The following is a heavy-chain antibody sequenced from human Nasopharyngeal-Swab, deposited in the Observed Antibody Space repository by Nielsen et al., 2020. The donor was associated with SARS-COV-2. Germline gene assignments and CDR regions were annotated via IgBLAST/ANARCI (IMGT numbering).Heavy chain of an antibody. CDR2: ISYDGSNK. V-gene: IGHV3-30*18. D-gene: IGHD3-22*01. J-gene: IGHJ6*03. CDR1: GFTFRSYG. CDR3: AKEVVPRNHYYNYYMDV. Sequence: GGSLRLSCAASGFTFRSYGIHWVRLAPGKGLEWVALISYDGSNKYYADSVKGRFTISRDNSKNTLYLQMNSLRAEDTAVYHCAKEVVPRNHYYNYYMDVWGIGTTVTVSS.